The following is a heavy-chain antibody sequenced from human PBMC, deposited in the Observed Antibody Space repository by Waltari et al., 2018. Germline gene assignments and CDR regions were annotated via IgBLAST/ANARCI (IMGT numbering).Heavy chain of an antibody. CDR3: ASFRGHSFKYYFDS. Sequence: QVQLQESGPRLVKPSETLSLTCTVPSASISDYYWSWLPQPAGKGPEWIGYISYSGSTSYYPSLWGRVTLSVDTSKNQFSLKLNSVTAADTAVYYCASFRGHSFKYYFDSWGQGALVTVSS. J-gene: IGHJ4*02. D-gene: IGHD5-18*01. V-gene: IGHV4-59*01. CDR1: SASISDYY. CDR2: ISYSGST.